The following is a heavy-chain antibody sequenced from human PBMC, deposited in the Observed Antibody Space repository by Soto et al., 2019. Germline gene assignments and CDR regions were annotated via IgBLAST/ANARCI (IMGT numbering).Heavy chain of an antibody. J-gene: IGHJ6*02. CDR3: ARALQLDYLHGLDV. CDR1: GGTFNNHL. Sequence: GASVKVSCKASGGTFNNHLVTWVRQAPGQGLEWLGGIIPMYGSAHYAQKFQGRVVITAEESTGTAYMELSSLRSDDTATFFCARALQLDYLHGLDVWGQGTTVTVSS. D-gene: IGHD2-21*01. V-gene: IGHV1-69*13. CDR2: IIPMYGSA.